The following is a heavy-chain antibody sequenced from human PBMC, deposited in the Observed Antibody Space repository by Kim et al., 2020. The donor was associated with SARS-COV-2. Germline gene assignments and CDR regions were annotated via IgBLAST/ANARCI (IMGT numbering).Heavy chain of an antibody. D-gene: IGHD3-22*01. J-gene: IGHJ6*02. CDR1: GYTFTSYG. CDR3: ASPLIVTDYYGMDV. Sequence: ASVKVSCKASGYTFTSYGISWVRQAPGQGLEWMGWISAYNGNTNYAQKLQGRVTMTTDTSTSTAYMELRSLRSDDTAVYYCASPLIVTDYYGMDVWGQGTTVTVSS. CDR2: ISAYNGNT. V-gene: IGHV1-18*01.